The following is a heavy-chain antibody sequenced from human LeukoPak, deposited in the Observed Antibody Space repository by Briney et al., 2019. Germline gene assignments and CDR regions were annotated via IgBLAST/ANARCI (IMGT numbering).Heavy chain of an antibody. D-gene: IGHD3-3*01. CDR1: GGSFSGYY. J-gene: IGHJ6*04. V-gene: IGHV4-34*01. CDR2: INHSGST. CDR3: ASRGFWSGDV. Sequence: SETLSLTCAVYGGSFSGYYWSWIRQPPGKGLEWIGEINHSGSTNYNPSLKSRVTISVDTSKNQFSLKLSSVTAADTAVYYCASRGFWSGDVWGKGTTVTVSS.